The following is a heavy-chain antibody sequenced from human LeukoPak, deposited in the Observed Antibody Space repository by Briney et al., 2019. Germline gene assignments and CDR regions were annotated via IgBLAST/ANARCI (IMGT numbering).Heavy chain of an antibody. J-gene: IGHJ6*03. V-gene: IGHV3-23*01. Sequence: GGSLRLSCAASGFTFNNYAMSWVRQAPGEGLEWVSSISGIGGTSNHADSVKGRFTFSRDNSKNTLDLQMHSLRAEDTAVYYCARVSGYSGYDSSYYYMDVWGKGTTVTVSS. CDR2: ISGIGGTS. CDR3: ARVSGYSGYDSSYYYMDV. D-gene: IGHD5-12*01. CDR1: GFTFNNYA.